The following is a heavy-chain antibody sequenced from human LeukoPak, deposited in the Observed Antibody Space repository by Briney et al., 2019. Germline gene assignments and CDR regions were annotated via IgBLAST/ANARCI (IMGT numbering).Heavy chain of an antibody. CDR2: IYTSGIT. D-gene: IGHD5-18*01. Sequence: PSETLSLTCTVSGGSISGYYWSWIRQPPGKGLEWIGRIYTSGITFYNPSLKSRVTMSLDTTKNQLSLRLTSVTAADTAVYYCASLRGYNFGLNAFDIWGQGTMVTVSS. CDR1: GGSISGYY. V-gene: IGHV4-4*07. J-gene: IGHJ3*02. CDR3: ASLRGYNFGLNAFDI.